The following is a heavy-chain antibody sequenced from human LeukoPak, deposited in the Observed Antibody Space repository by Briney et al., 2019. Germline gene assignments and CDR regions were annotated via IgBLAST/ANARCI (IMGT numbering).Heavy chain of an antibody. CDR2: IHYTGST. Sequence: KPSETPSLTCTVSGGSISPYYWSWIRQPPGKGLEWIGYIHYTGSTNYNPSLKSRVTISVDTSRNQFSLKLNSVTAADTAVYYCARFGYDYGLDYWGRGTLVTVSS. J-gene: IGHJ4*02. D-gene: IGHD5-18*01. V-gene: IGHV4-59*01. CDR3: ARFGYDYGLDY. CDR1: GGSISPYY.